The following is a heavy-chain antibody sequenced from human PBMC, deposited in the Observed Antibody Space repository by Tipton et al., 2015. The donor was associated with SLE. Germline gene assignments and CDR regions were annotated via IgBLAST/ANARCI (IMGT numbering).Heavy chain of an antibody. V-gene: IGHV4-34*01. Sequence: LRLSCAASGFTVSSNYWSWIRQPPGKGLEWIGEINHSGSTNYNPSLKSRVTISVDTSKNQFSLKLSSVTAADTAVYYCARDGAARGDFDYWGQGTLVTVSS. CDR3: ARDGAARGDFDY. CDR2: INHSGST. CDR1: GFTVSSNY. J-gene: IGHJ4*02. D-gene: IGHD6-6*01.